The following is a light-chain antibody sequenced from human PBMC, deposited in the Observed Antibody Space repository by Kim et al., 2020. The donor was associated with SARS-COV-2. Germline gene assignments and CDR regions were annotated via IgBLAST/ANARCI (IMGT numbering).Light chain of an antibody. CDR3: ASWDDSLIGPV. CDR2: SNN. J-gene: IGLJ3*02. Sequence: QPVLTQPPSASGTPGQRVTISCSGSASNVGTNTVTWYQQLPGMAPKLLIYSNNQRPSGVPDRFSGSKSDTSASLAISGLQSEDEADYHCASWDDSLIGPVFGGGTQLTVL. V-gene: IGLV1-44*01. CDR1: ASNVGTNT.